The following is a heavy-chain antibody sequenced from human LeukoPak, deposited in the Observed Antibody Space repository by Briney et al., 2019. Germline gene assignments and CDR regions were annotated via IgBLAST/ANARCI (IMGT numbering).Heavy chain of an antibody. V-gene: IGHV4-39*07. CDR2: INHSGST. CDR3: ARGSDTAAGLY. Sequence: PSETLSLTCTVSGGYISSSTSFWAWIRQPPGKGLEWIGEINHSGSTNYNPSLKSRVSISVDSSKNQFSLKVSSVTAADTAVYYCARGSDTAAGLYWGQGTLVTVSS. D-gene: IGHD6-13*01. J-gene: IGHJ4*02. CDR1: GGYISSSTSF.